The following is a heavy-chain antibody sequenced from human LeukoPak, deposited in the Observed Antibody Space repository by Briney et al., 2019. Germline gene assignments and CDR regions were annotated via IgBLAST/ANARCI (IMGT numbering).Heavy chain of an antibody. CDR3: ATPVPHGSDPSLYYYYMDV. V-gene: IGHV3-33*08. D-gene: IGHD3-10*01. CDR2: IRYDGSNK. J-gene: IGHJ6*03. Sequence: GRSLRLSCTASGFTLSSYEMSWIRQAPGKGLEWVAFIRYDGSNKYYADSVKGRFTISRDNSKNTLYLQMNSLRAEDTAVYYCATPVPHGSDPSLYYYYMDVWGKGTTVTISS. CDR1: GFTLSSYE.